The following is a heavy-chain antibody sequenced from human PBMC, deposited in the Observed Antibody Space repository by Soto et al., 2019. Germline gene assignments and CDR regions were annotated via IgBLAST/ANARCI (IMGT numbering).Heavy chain of an antibody. CDR1: GYSVTGYG. CDR2: INAGNGNT. J-gene: IGHJ3*02. V-gene: IGHV1-3*01. Sequence: ASVKVCCKGSGYSVTGYGMHWVRQAPGQRLEWMGWINAGNGNTKYSQKFQGRVTITRDTSASTAYMELSSLRSEDTAVDYCAPDFSGSRTYRAFDSLGQGTMVTISS. D-gene: IGHD3-10*01. CDR3: APDFSGSRTYRAFDS.